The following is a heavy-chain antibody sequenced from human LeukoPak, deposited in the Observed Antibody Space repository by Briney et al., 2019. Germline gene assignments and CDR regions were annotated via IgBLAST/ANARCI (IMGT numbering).Heavy chain of an antibody. V-gene: IGHV4-34*01. CDR1: GGSFSGYY. J-gene: IGHJ5*02. CDR2: INHSGST. Sequence: PSETLSLTCAVYGGSFSGYYWSWIRQPPGKGLEWIGEINHSGSTNYNPSLKSRVTISVDTSKNQFSLKLSSVTAADTAVFYCARRREGHNWFDPWGQGTLVTVSS. CDR3: ARRREGHNWFDP.